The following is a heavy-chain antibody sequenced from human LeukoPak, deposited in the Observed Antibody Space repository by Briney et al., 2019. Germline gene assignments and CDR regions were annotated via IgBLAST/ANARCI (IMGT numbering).Heavy chain of an antibody. Sequence: SETLSLTCTVSSGTICSYYWSWIRQTPGKGLEWIGYIYYSGSTNFNTSLESRVTMSIDTAKNKFARKMSSVTGADTAIFYCARGGYYFDYWGQGSLVTVSS. V-gene: IGHV4-59*01. CDR2: IYYSGST. CDR3: ARGGYYFDY. CDR1: SGTICSYY. J-gene: IGHJ4*02.